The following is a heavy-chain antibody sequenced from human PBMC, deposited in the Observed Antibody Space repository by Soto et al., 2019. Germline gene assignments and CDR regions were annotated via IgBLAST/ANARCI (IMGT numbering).Heavy chain of an antibody. J-gene: IGHJ4*02. CDR2: ISWDSGTI. CDR1: GFTFDDYG. Sequence: GGSLRLSCVASGFTFDDYGMHWVRQVPGKGLEWVSGISWDSGTIGYADSVKGRFTISRDNANNSLSLQMNTLRPEDTAVYYCAKNSEATIRVGYDYWGQGTRVTVSS. D-gene: IGHD5-12*01. V-gene: IGHV3-9*01. CDR3: AKNSEATIRVGYDY.